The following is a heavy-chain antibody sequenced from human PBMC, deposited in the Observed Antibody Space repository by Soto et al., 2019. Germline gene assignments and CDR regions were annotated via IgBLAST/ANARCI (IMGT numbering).Heavy chain of an antibody. CDR2: IYPGDSET. V-gene: IGHV5-51*01. D-gene: IGHD5-18*01. Sequence: PGESLKISCKGSGYSFAIYWIAWVRQMPGKGLEWMRIIYPGDSETRYSPSFQGQVTISADKSINTAYLQWSSLRASDTAMYYCARGDTAMAPYYFDYWGQGTLVTVSS. J-gene: IGHJ4*02. CDR3: ARGDTAMAPYYFDY. CDR1: GYSFAIYW.